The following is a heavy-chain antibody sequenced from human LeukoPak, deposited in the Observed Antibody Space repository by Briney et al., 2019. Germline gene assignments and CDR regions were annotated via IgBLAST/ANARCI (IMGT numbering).Heavy chain of an antibody. CDR1: GYIFIGYY. V-gene: IGHV1-2*02. J-gene: IGHJ4*02. D-gene: IGHD5-12*01. CDR3: ARAFSGYDWPDYFDY. CDR2: INPNSGGT. Sequence: ASVKVSCKTSGYIFIGYYMHWVRQAPGQGLEWMGWINPNSGGTNYAQKFQGRVTMTRDTSISTAYMELSRLRSDDTAVYYCARAFSGYDWPDYFDYWGQGTLVTVSS.